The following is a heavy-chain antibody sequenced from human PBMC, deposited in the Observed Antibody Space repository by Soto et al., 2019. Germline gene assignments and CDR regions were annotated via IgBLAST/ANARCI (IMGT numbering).Heavy chain of an antibody. Sequence: QVQLVESGGGVVQPWRSLRLSCAASGFTFSSYGMHWVRQAPGKGREWVAVIWYDGSNKYYADSVKGRFTISRANSKNTLYLQMNSLIAEDMAVYYCAIERCSGGSCDWFDPWGQGTLVIVSS. D-gene: IGHD2-15*01. V-gene: IGHV3-33*01. CDR1: GFTFSSYG. CDR3: AIERCSGGSCDWFDP. CDR2: IWYDGSNK. J-gene: IGHJ5*02.